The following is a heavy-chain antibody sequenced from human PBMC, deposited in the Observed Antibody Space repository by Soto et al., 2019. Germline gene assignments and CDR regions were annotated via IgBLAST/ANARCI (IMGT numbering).Heavy chain of an antibody. Sequence: EVQLLESGGGLVQPGGSLRLSCAASGFTFSNYAMTWVRQAPGKGLEWVSVITGSGGGTYFVDSVKSRFTISRDNSKNTVYLQLNSLRAEDTAVYYCAIRPIPAAGFDYLGQGTLVTVSS. CDR2: ITGSGGGT. V-gene: IGHV3-23*01. J-gene: IGHJ4*02. CDR1: GFTFSNYA. D-gene: IGHD6-13*01. CDR3: AIRPIPAAGFDY.